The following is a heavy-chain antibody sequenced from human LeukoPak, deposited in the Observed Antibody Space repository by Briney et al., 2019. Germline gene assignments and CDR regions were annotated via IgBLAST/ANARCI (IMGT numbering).Heavy chain of an antibody. V-gene: IGHV4-38-2*02. CDR2: NYHSGST. Sequence: SETLSLTCAVSGYSISSGYYWGWIRQPPGKGLEWIATNYHSGSTYYNPSLKSRVATSVDTSKNQFSLRLRSVTAADTAVYYCARDYVMFDYYYMDVWGRGTTVTVSS. CDR1: GYSISSGYY. J-gene: IGHJ6*03. D-gene: IGHD3-16*01. CDR3: ARDYVMFDYYYMDV.